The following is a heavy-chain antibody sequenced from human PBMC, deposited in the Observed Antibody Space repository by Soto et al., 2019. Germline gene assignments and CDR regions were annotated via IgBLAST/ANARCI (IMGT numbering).Heavy chain of an antibody. CDR2: IYSGGST. J-gene: IGHJ5*02. Sequence: GGSLRLSCAASGFTVSSNHMSWVRQAPGKGLEWVSVIYSGGSTYYADSVKGRFTISRDNAKNSLYLQMNSLRAEDTAVYYCARDLRAAAAYINWFDPWGQGTLVTVSS. CDR3: ARDLRAAAAYINWFDP. CDR1: GFTVSSNH. D-gene: IGHD6-13*01. V-gene: IGHV3-53*01.